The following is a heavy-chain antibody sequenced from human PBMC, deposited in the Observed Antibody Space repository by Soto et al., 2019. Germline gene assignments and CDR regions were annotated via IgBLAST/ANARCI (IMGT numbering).Heavy chain of an antibody. V-gene: IGHV4-39*01. Sequence: QLQLQESGPGLVKPSETLSLTCTVSGGSISSSSYYWGWIRQPPGKGLEWIGSIYYSGSTFYNPSLRSRVTISVDTSKNQFSLKLSSVTAADTAVYYCARHEGKHYDSSGVEGNDAFDIWGQGTMVTVSS. CDR1: GGSISSSSYY. D-gene: IGHD3-22*01. CDR2: IYYSGST. J-gene: IGHJ3*02. CDR3: ARHEGKHYDSSGVEGNDAFDI.